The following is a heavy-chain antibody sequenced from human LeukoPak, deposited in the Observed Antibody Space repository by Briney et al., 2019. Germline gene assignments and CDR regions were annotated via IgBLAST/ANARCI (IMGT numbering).Heavy chain of an antibody. CDR3: ARALRLAVNLDY. D-gene: IGHD6-19*01. CDR1: GFIFSTYS. CDR2: ISSSSSYI. V-gene: IGHV3-21*01. J-gene: IGHJ4*01. Sequence: GGSLRLSCAASGFIFSTYSMNWVRQAPGKGLEWVSSISSSSSYIYYADSVKGRFTISRDNAKNTLYLQMNSLRAEDTAVYYCARALRLAVNLDYWGQGTLVTVSS.